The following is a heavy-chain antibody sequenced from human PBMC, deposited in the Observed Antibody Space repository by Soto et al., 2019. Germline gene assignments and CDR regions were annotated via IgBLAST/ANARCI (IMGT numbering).Heavy chain of an antibody. J-gene: IGHJ6*04. Sequence: QLQLQESGPGLVKPSETLSLTCTVSGGSISSSSYYWGWIRQPPGKGLEWIGSIYYSGSTYYNPSLKSRVTISVDTSKNQFSLKLSSVTAADTAVYYCARIREPPHATVDVWGKGTTVTVSS. CDR1: GGSISSSSYY. CDR3: ARIREPPHATVDV. D-gene: IGHD1-1*01. CDR2: IYYSGST. V-gene: IGHV4-39*01.